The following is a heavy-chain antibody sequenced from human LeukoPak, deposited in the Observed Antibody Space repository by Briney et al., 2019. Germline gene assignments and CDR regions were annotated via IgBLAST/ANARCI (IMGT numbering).Heavy chain of an antibody. V-gene: IGHV1-18*01. CDR2: ISAYNGNT. CDR3: ARGPYCSGGTCYSQYFDY. J-gene: IGHJ4*02. D-gene: IGHD2-15*01. Sequence: ASVKVSCKASGYTFISYGISWVRQAPGQGLEWMGWISAYNGNTNHAQKLQGRVTMTTDTSTSTAYMELRSLRSDDTAVYYCARGPYCSGGTCYSQYFDYWGQGTLVTVSS. CDR1: GYTFISYG.